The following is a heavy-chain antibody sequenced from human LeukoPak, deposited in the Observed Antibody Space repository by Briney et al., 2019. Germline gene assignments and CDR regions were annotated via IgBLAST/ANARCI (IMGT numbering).Heavy chain of an antibody. Sequence: SQTLSLTCAISGDSVSSDSVGWNWIGQSPSRGLEWLGRTYYRSKWYNDYAVSVKSRITINPDTSKNQFTLQMNSVTPEDTAVYYCARLNYGFDYWGQGTLVTVSS. V-gene: IGHV6-1*01. J-gene: IGHJ4*02. CDR1: GDSVSSDSVG. D-gene: IGHD3-10*01. CDR3: ARLNYGFDY. CDR2: TYYRSKWYN.